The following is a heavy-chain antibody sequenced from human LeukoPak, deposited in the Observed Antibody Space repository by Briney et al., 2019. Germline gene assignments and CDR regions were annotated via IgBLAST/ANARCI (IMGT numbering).Heavy chain of an antibody. D-gene: IGHD2-2*01. Sequence: GGSLRLSCAASGFTFSSYAKNWVRQAPGGGLEWVSFISGSGGATVYADSVKGRFTISRDNSKNTLYLQMSSLRAEDTAVYYCAKSSSSYQYFEYWGQGTLVTVSS. CDR3: AKSSSSYQYFEY. CDR1: GFTFSSYA. CDR2: ISGSGGAT. J-gene: IGHJ4*02. V-gene: IGHV3-23*01.